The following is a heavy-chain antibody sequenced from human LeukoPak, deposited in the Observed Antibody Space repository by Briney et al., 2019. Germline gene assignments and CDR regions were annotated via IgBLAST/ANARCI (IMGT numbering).Heavy chain of an antibody. CDR2: IYTIGST. D-gene: IGHD3-9*01. V-gene: IGHV4-4*07. J-gene: IGHJ2*01. CDR1: GGSISGYY. CDR3: ARRDLVNWYFDL. Sequence: SETLSLTCTVSGGSISGYYWSWIRQPAGKGLEWIGRIYTIGSTTYNPSLESRATMSLDTSKNQFSLKLSSVTAADTAVYYCARRDLVNWYFDLWGRGTLVTVSS.